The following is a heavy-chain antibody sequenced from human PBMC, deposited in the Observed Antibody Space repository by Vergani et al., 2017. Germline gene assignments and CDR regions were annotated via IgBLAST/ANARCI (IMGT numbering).Heavy chain of an antibody. D-gene: IGHD6-19*01. CDR2: INPNSATT. J-gene: IGHJ4*02. Sequence: QVQLVQSGAEVKKPGASVMVSCKASGYPFTDYYMHWLRQAPGQGLEGMGRINPNSATTNYAQKFQGRVTMTRDTSISTAYMDLSSLRSDATAVDYCARSAIPQITVAGTLGGLDYWGQGTLVTVSS. V-gene: IGHV1-2*06. CDR1: GYPFTDYY. CDR3: ARSAIPQITVAGTLGGLDY.